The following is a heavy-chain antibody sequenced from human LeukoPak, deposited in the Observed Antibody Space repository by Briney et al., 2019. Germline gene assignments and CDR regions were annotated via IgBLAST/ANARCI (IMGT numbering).Heavy chain of an antibody. CDR2: INWNGGST. V-gene: IGHV3-20*04. CDR1: GFTFDDYG. J-gene: IGHJ4*02. Sequence: GGSLRLSCAASGFTFDDYGMSWVRQAPGKGLEWVSGINWNGGSTGYADSVKGRFTISRDNAKNSLYLQMNSLRAEDTAVYYCARNPKEVRELILYYFDYWGPGTLVTVSS. D-gene: IGHD3-10*01. CDR3: ARNPKEVRELILYYFDY.